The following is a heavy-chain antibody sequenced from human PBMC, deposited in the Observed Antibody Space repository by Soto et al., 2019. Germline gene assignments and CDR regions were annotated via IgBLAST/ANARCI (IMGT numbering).Heavy chain of an antibody. J-gene: IGHJ4*02. CDR2: IYTSGST. V-gene: IGHV4-4*07. Sequence: SETLSLTCTVSGGSISSYYWSWIRQPAGKGLEWIGRIYTSGSTNYNPSLKSRVTMSVDTSKNQFSLKLSSVTAADTAVYYCARGPHSIAAAGTGVSFDYWGQGTLVTVSS. CDR1: GGSISSYY. D-gene: IGHD6-13*01. CDR3: ARGPHSIAAAGTGVSFDY.